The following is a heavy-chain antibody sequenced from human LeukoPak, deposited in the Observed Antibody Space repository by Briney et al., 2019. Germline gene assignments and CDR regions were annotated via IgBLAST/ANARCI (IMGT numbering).Heavy chain of an antibody. CDR1: GFTFSFYY. CDR3: ARESIAAADFDY. Sequence: GGSLRLSCAASGFTFSFYYMSWMRQAPGKGLEWVSYLSSSGSSIYYTDSVKGRFTISRDNAKNSLYLQMNSLRAEDTAVYYCARESIAAADFDYWGQGTLVTVSS. J-gene: IGHJ4*02. CDR2: LSSSGSSI. V-gene: IGHV3-11*04. D-gene: IGHD6-13*01.